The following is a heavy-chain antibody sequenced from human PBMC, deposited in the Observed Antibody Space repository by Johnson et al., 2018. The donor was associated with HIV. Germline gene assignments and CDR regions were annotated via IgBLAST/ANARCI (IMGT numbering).Heavy chain of an antibody. Sequence: QLVESGGGLVQPGGSLRLSCAASGFTFSSYWMHWVRQAPGKGLVWVSRISSDGSSTRYADSVKGRFTISRNNAKNTLYLQMNSLRAEDTAVYYCARDQGYDSSGFDAFDIWGQGTMVTVSS. V-gene: IGHV3-74*01. D-gene: IGHD3-22*01. J-gene: IGHJ3*02. CDR1: GFTFSSYW. CDR3: ARDQGYDSSGFDAFDI. CDR2: ISSDGSST.